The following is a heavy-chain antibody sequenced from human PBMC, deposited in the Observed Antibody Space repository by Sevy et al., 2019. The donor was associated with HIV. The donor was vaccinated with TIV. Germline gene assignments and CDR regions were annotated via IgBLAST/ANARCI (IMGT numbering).Heavy chain of an antibody. CDR1: GFIFSDYY. CDR2: ISGSGNTI. Sequence: GGSPRLSCAASGFIFSDYYMSWIRQAPGKGLEWVSYISGSGNTIYHTDSVKGRFTISRDNAKDSLYLQMNSLRAEDTAVYYCARAGGSWALRYWGQRSLVTVSS. D-gene: IGHD1-26*01. CDR3: ARAGGSWALRY. J-gene: IGHJ4*02. V-gene: IGHV3-11*01.